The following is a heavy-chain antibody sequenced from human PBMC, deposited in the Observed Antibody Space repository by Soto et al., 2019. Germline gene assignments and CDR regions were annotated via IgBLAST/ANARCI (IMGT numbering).Heavy chain of an antibody. V-gene: IGHV4-34*01. J-gene: IGHJ5*02. CDR1: GGSFSGYY. CDR3: ATANWSHHYFDP. Sequence: SETLSLTCAVYGGSFSGYYWSWLRQPPGKGLEWIGEINHSGSPNYNPSLKSRVTISVDTSKNQFSLKMTSVTAADTAVYYCATANWSHHYFDPWGQGTLVTVSS. CDR2: INHSGSP. D-gene: IGHD1-1*01.